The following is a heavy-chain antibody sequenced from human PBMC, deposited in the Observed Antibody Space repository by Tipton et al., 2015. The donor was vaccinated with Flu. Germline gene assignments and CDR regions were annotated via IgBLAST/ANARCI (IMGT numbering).Heavy chain of an antibody. J-gene: IGHJ4*02. Sequence: GSLRLSCVVSGFSLSSYWMDWARQVPGKGLEWVANINQDGSEKYYVDSVKGRFTISRDNAKNSLYLQMNSLRAEDTAVYFCSRSLDYWGQGTLVTVSS. CDR3: SRSLDY. CDR1: GFSLSSYW. CDR2: INQDGSEK. V-gene: IGHV3-7*01.